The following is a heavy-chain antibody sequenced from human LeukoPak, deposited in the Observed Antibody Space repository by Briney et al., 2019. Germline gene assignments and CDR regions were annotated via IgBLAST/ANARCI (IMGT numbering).Heavy chain of an antibody. J-gene: IGHJ4*02. D-gene: IGHD3-10*01. CDR3: ARDVGFRMVRGVMSDY. V-gene: IGHV1-2*02. CDR2: INPNSGDT. Sequence: ASVKVSCKASGYTFTGYSMHWVRQAPGQGLEWMGWINPNSGDTSCALKFQGRVTMTRDTSISTAYMELSRLRSDDTAVYYCARDVGFRMVRGVMSDYWGQGTLVTVSS. CDR1: GYTFTGYS.